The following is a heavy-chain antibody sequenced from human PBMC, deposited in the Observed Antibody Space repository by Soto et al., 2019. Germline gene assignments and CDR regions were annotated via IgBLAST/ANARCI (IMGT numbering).Heavy chain of an antibody. CDR3: VHLLFMEPGDY. D-gene: IGHD3-3*01. Sequence: QITLQESGPTLVKPTQTLTLTCTFSGFSLSTVGVGVGWIRQPPGKALEWLALTYWDDDNRYRPSLRHRLTITKDIYTNQVVLTLADVDPVDTATYYGVHLLFMEPGDYWGQGILVTVSS. V-gene: IGHV2-5*02. CDR1: GFSLSTVGVG. CDR2: TYWDDDN. J-gene: IGHJ4*02.